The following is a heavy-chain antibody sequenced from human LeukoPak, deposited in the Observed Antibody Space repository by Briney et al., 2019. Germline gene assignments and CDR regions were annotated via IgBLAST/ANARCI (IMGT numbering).Heavy chain of an antibody. V-gene: IGHV3-48*01. CDR2: ISSSSSTI. Sequence: PGGSLRLSCAASGFTVSSNYMSWVRQAPGKGLEWVSYISSSSSTIYYADSVKGRFTISRDNAKNSLYLQMNSLRAEDTAVYYCARERTLGYWGQGALVTVSS. D-gene: IGHD3/OR15-3a*01. CDR3: ARERTLGY. J-gene: IGHJ4*02. CDR1: GFTVSSNY.